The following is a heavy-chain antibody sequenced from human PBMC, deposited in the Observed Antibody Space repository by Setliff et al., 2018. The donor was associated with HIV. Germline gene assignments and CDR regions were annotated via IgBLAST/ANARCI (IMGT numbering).Heavy chain of an antibody. V-gene: IGHV1-3*01. D-gene: IGHD6-19*01. CDR3: ARGSCSGCYLSDY. CDR2: INAGDDNT. Sequence: ASVKVSCKAFGYTFSTNAIHWVRQAPGQRLEWMGYINAGDDNTRYSEKFQGRVTITRDTSVNTAYMELSSLRSEDTAVYYCARGSCSGCYLSDYWGLGTLVTSPQ. CDR1: GYTFSTNA. J-gene: IGHJ4*02.